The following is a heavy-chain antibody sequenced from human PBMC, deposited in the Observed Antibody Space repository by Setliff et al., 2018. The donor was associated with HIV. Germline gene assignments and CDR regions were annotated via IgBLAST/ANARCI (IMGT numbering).Heavy chain of an antibody. CDR2: INSDGSST. Sequence: GGSLRLSCAASGFIFSNHWIHWVRQRPGEGLVWVARINSDGSSTAYADSVKGRFTISRDNAKNTLYLQMNSLRAEDTAVYYCARGGSNSWSPFDYWGQGTLVTVSS. V-gene: IGHV3-74*01. CDR3: ARGGSNSWSPFDY. CDR1: GFIFSNHW. D-gene: IGHD6-13*01. J-gene: IGHJ4*02.